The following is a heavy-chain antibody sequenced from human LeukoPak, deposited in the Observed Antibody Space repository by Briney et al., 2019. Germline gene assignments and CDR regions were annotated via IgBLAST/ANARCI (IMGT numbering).Heavy chain of an antibody. J-gene: IGHJ4*02. CDR1: GGSFSGYY. CDR2: INHSGST. V-gene: IGHV4-34*01. Sequence: PSETLSLTCAVYGGSFSGYYWSWIRQPPGKGPEWIGEINHSGSTNYNPFLKSRVTISVDTSKNQFSLKLSSVTAADTAVYYCARGTSPDYWGQGTLVTVSS. D-gene: IGHD2-2*01. CDR3: ARGTSPDY.